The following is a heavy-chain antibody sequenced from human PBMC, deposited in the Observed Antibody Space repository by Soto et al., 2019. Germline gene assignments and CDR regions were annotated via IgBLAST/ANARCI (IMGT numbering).Heavy chain of an antibody. CDR3: ARAPLRQLVRGSPFDY. V-gene: IGHV4-31*03. J-gene: IGHJ4*02. CDR2: IYYSGST. D-gene: IGHD6-6*01. Sequence: LSLTCTVSGGSISSGDYYWSWIRQHPGKGLEWIGYIYYSGSTYYNPSLKSRVTISVDTSKNQFSLKLSSVTAADTAVYYCARAPLRQLVRGSPFDYWGQGTLVTVSS. CDR1: GGSISSGDYY.